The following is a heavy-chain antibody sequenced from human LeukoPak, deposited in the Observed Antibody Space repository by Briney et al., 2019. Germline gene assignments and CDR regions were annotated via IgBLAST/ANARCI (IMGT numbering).Heavy chain of an antibody. CDR1: GFTFSSNA. Sequence: PGRSLRLSCAASGFTFSSNAMSWVRQAQGKGLECVSSIRGIGADTYYADSVTGRFTISTDISKKTLYLQMNSLRAEDTAVYYCAGRHSGVDLAPLDYWGQGTLVTVSS. D-gene: IGHD1-14*01. CDR3: AGRHSGVDLAPLDY. J-gene: IGHJ4*02. CDR2: IRGIGADT. V-gene: IGHV3-23*01.